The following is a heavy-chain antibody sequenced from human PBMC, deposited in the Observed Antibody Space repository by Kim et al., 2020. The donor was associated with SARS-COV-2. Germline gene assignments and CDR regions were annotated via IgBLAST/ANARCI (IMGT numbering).Heavy chain of an antibody. CDR2: TYYRSKWYN. V-gene: IGHV6-1*01. Sequence: SQTLSLTCAISGDSVSSNSAAWNWIRQSPSRGLEWLGRTYYRSKWYNDYAVSVKSRITINPDTSKNQFSLQLNSVTPEDTAVYYCARDRHIVVVTAIRYYYYGMDVWGQGTTVTVSS. D-gene: IGHD2-21*02. CDR1: GDSVSSNSAA. CDR3: ARDRHIVVVTAIRYYYYGMDV. J-gene: IGHJ6*02.